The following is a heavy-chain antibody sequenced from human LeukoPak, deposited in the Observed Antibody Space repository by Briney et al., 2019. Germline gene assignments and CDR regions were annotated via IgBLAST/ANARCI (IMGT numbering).Heavy chain of an antibody. D-gene: IGHD2-21*01. V-gene: IGHV1-8*01. Sequence: ASVKVSCKASGYTFTTYDINWVRQATGQGLEWMGWMNPNSGNTGYAQKFQGRVTMTEDTSTDTAYMELSSLRSEDTAVYYCATTSMWGVVVIASDAFDIWGQGTMVTVSS. CDR1: GYTFTTYD. CDR2: MNPNSGNT. J-gene: IGHJ3*02. CDR3: ATTSMWGVVVIASDAFDI.